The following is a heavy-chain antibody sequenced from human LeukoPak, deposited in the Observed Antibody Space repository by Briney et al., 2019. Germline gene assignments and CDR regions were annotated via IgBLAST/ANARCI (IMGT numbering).Heavy chain of an antibody. CDR3: ARPVTIFGVVISFDY. D-gene: IGHD3-3*01. J-gene: IGHJ4*02. V-gene: IGHV4-61*09. Sequence: SQTLSLTCTVSVGSISSGNYYYSWIRQSAGKGMEWIGNIYMSGSTRYNPSLMSRFAMSVDTSKNQFSLKLNSVTAADTAVYYCARPVTIFGVVISFDYWGQGTLVTVSS. CDR2: IYMSGST. CDR1: VGSISSGNYY.